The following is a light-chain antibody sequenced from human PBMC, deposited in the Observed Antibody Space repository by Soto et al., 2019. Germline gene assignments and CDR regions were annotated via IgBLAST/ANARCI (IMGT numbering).Light chain of an antibody. V-gene: IGLV1-47*01. CDR1: SSNIGNNF. CDR2: RNH. CDR3: ATWDESLSGFVV. J-gene: IGLJ2*01. Sequence: QSVLIQPPSASGTPGQRVTISCSGSSSNIGNNFVYWYQHLPRSAPKLLIYRNHQRPSGVPDRFSGSQSGTSASLAISGLRSDDEADYYCATWDESLSGFVVFGGGTKLTVL.